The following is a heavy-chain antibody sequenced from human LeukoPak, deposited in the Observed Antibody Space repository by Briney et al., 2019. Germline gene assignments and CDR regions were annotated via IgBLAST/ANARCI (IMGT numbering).Heavy chain of an antibody. CDR3: ARDRGSGIAYFDY. CDR2: INAGNGNT. Sequence: GASVKVSCKASGYTFTSYAMHWVRQAPGQRLEWMGWINAGNGNTKYPQKFQGRVTITRDTSASTAYMELSSLRSEDTAVYYCARDRGSGIAYFDYWGQGTLVTVSS. V-gene: IGHV1-3*01. CDR1: GYTFTSYA. J-gene: IGHJ4*02. D-gene: IGHD3-10*01.